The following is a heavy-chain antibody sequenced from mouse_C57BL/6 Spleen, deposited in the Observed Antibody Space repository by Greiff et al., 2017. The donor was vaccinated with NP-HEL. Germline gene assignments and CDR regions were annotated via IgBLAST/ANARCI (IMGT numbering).Heavy chain of an antibody. V-gene: IGHV1-81*01. J-gene: IGHJ2*01. CDR2: IYPRSGNT. CDR1: GYTFTSYG. D-gene: IGHD1-1*01. CDR3: ARYYYGSSSYYFDY. Sequence: VKLVESGAELARPGASVKLSCKASGYTFTSYGISWVKQRTGQGLEWIGEIYPRSGNTYYNEKFKGKATLTADKSSSTAYMELRSLTSEDSAVYFCARYYYGSSSYYFDYWGQGTTLTVSS.